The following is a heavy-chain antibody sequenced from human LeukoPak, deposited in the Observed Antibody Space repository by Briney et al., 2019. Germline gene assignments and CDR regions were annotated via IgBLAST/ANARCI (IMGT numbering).Heavy chain of an antibody. CDR3: ARAYGDYVAYYFDY. Sequence: GASVKVSCKASGYTFTGYYIHWVRQAPGQGLEWMGWINPNSGGTNYAQKFQGRVTMTRDTSISTAYMELSRLRSDDTAVYYCARAYGDYVAYYFDYWGQGTLVTVSS. J-gene: IGHJ4*02. CDR2: INPNSGGT. V-gene: IGHV1-2*02. D-gene: IGHD4-17*01. CDR1: GYTFTGYY.